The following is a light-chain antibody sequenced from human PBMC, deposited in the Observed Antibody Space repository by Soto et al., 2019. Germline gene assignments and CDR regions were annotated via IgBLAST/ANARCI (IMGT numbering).Light chain of an antibody. CDR3: QKYDSAPWT. Sequence: DVEMTQSPSSLSASVGDRVTITCRASQGISKYLAWYQQKPGKVPRLLIYVASTLQSGVPSRFSGSGSGTDFILTISSLQPEDVATYYCQKYDSAPWTFGPGTQVEIK. CDR2: VAS. CDR1: QGISKY. V-gene: IGKV1-27*01. J-gene: IGKJ1*01.